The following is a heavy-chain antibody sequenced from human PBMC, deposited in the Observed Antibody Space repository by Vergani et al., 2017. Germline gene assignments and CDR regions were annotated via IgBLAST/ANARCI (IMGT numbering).Heavy chain of an antibody. V-gene: IGHV1-69*12. J-gene: IGHJ5*02. D-gene: IGHD3-10*01. CDR1: GGTFSSYA. Sequence: QVQLVQSGAEVKKPGSSVKVPCKASGGTFSSYAISWVRQAPGQGLEWMGGIIGIFGTANYAQKFQGRVTITADESTSIVYMELSSLRSEDTAVYYCARRITMVRGVIAYENWFDPWGQGTLVTVSS. CDR2: IIGIFGTA. CDR3: ARRITMVRGVIAYENWFDP.